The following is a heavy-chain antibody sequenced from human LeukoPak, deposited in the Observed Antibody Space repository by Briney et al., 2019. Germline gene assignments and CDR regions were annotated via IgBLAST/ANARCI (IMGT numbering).Heavy chain of an antibody. J-gene: IGHJ5*02. V-gene: IGHV3-64*01. CDR3: ARGVSYGSGSYIGDP. D-gene: IGHD3-10*01. Sequence: GGSLRLSCAASGFTFSSYAMHWVRQAPGKGLEYVSTISTNGGRTYYANSVKGRFTISRDNSKNTVYLQMGSLRAEDMAVYYCARGVSYGSGSYIGDPWGQGTLVTVSS. CDR1: GFTFSSYA. CDR2: ISTNGGRT.